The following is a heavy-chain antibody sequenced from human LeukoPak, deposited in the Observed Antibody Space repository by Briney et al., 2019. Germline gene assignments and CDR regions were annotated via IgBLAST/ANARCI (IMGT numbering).Heavy chain of an antibody. CDR2: ISAYNGNT. V-gene: IGHV1-18*01. J-gene: IGHJ3*02. CDR3: ARDARTYYDFWSGYFAAFDI. CDR1: GYTFTTYG. D-gene: IGHD3-3*01. Sequence: ASVKVSRKASGYTFTTYGISWVRQAPGQGLEWMGWISAYNGNTNYAQKLQGRVTMTTDTSTSTAYMELRSPRSDDTAVYYCARDARTYYDFWSGYFAAFDIWGQGTMVTVSS.